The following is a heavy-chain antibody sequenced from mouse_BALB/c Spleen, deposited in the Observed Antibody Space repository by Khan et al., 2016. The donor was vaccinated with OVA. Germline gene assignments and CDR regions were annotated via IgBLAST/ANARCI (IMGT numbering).Heavy chain of an antibody. D-gene: IGHD2-14*01. CDR1: GYTFTSYT. CDR2: INPSNGYT. J-gene: IGHJ3*01. Sequence: QVQLKESGAELARPGASVKMSCKASGYTFTSYTIHWIKLRPGQGLEWIGYINPSNGYTNYTQKFKDKATLTADKSSTTAYMQLSSLTSDDSAVYYRVRDGAYHRNDGWFAYWGQGTLVTVSA. CDR3: VRDGAYHRNDGWFAY. V-gene: IGHV1-4*01.